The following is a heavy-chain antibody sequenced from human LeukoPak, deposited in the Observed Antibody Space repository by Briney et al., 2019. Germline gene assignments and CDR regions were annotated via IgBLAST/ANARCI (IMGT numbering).Heavy chain of an antibody. CDR2: ISDSGGST. Sequence: GGSLRLSCAASGFTFSNYAMSGVRQAPGKGLEWVSDISDSGGSTYYADSVKGRFTISRDNSRNTLYLQMNSLRAEDTAVYYCAKYRGGTYELYYFDFWGQGTLVTVSS. D-gene: IGHD1-26*01. CDR3: AKYRGGTYELYYFDF. V-gene: IGHV3-23*01. CDR1: GFTFSNYA. J-gene: IGHJ4*02.